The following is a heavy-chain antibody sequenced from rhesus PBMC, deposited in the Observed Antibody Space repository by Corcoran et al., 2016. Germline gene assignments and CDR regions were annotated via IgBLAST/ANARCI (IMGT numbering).Heavy chain of an antibody. J-gene: IGHJ4*01. V-gene: IGHV3-178*01. CDR2: ISNGGGSI. CDR3: ARAPTTVASAVPDY. Sequence: EVQLVESGGGLAKPGGSLRLSCAAPGFTFSDYYMDWVRQAPGKGLEWVSRISNGGGSIWNADSVKGIFPIYRENAKNTLYLQMNYLRPEDTAVYYCARAPTTVASAVPDYWGQGVLVTVSS. D-gene: IGHD4-29*01. CDR1: GFTFSDYY.